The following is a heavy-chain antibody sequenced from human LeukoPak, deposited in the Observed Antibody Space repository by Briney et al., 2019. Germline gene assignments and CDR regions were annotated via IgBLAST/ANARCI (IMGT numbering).Heavy chain of an antibody. V-gene: IGHV1-2*02. J-gene: IGHJ4*02. Sequence: ASVKVSCKASGYTFTGYYMHWVRQAPGQGLEWMGWINPNSGGTNYAQKFQGRVTMTRDTSISTAYMELSRLRSDDTAVYYCARVIGVSDYYDSSGLGALDYWGQGTLVTVSS. D-gene: IGHD3-22*01. CDR3: ARVIGVSDYYDSSGLGALDY. CDR2: INPNSGGT. CDR1: GYTFTGYY.